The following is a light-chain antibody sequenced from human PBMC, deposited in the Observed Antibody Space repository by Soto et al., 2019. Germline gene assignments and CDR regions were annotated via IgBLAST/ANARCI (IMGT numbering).Light chain of an antibody. CDR1: SSDVGINNY. Sequence: QSVLTQPASVSGSPGQSIAISCTGSSSDVGINNYVSWYQQHPGKVPKLIIYEVTNRPSGVSNRFSGSKSGNTASLTISGLQAEDEADYYCSSYTTSSTRVFGTGTKVTVL. CDR3: SSYTTSSTRV. CDR2: EVT. V-gene: IGLV2-14*01. J-gene: IGLJ1*01.